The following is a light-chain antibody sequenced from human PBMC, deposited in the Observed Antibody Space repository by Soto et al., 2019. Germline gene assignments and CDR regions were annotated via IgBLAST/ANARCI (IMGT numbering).Light chain of an antibody. J-gene: IGLJ2*01. CDR2: DNN. CDR3: GTWDSSLNGVV. Sequence: SVLTQPPSVSAAPGQRVTISCSGSSSNIGNNYVSWYRQLPGTAPKLLIYDNNRRPSGISDRFSGSKSGTSATLDITGLQTGDEADYYCGTWDSSLNGVVFGGGTQLTVL. V-gene: IGLV1-51*01. CDR1: SSNIGNNY.